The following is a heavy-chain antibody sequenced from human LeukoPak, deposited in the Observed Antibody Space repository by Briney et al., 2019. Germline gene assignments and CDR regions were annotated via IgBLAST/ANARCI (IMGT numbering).Heavy chain of an antibody. CDR2: IWYDGSNK. V-gene: IGHV3-33*01. Sequence: GGSLRLSCAASGFTFSSYGMHWVRQAPGKGLEWVAVIWYDGSNKYYADSVKGRFTISRDNSKNTLYLQMNSLRAEDTAVYYCARGLSGWPRHSWFDPWGQGTPVTVSS. CDR1: GFTFSSYG. D-gene: IGHD6-19*01. CDR3: ARGLSGWPRHSWFDP. J-gene: IGHJ5*02.